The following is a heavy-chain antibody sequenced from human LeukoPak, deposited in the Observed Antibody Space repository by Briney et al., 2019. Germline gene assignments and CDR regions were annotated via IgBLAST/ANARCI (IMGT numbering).Heavy chain of an antibody. D-gene: IGHD2-2*03. CDR1: GYTFTSYG. CDR3: ARDGYCSSTSCYYYYGMDV. Sequence: ASVKVSCKASGYTFTSYGISWVRQAPGQGLEWMGWISAYNGNTNYAQKLQGRVTMTTDTSTSTAYMELRSLRSDDTAVNYCARDGYCSSTSCYYYYGMDVWGQGTTVTVSS. V-gene: IGHV1-18*01. CDR2: ISAYNGNT. J-gene: IGHJ6*02.